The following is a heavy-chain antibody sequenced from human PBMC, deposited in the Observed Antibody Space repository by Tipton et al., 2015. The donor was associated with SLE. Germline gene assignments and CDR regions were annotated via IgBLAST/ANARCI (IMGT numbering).Heavy chain of an antibody. V-gene: IGHV4-4*02. CDR3: TRVPRYNWNYIAD. CDR2: IYHSESP. J-gene: IGHJ4*02. Sequence: TLSLTCAVSGGSISTINWWSWVRQPPGKGLEWIGDIYHSESPNYNPSLKSRVTISIDKSKNQFSLKLTSVTAADTAVYHCTRVPRYNWNYIADWGQGTLVSVSS. D-gene: IGHD1-7*01. CDR1: GGSISTINW.